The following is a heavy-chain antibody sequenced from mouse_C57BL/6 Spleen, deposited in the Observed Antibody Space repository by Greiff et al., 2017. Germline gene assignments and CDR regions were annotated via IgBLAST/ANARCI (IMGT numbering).Heavy chain of an antibody. CDR2: ISYDGSN. V-gene: IGHV3-6*01. CDR1: GYSITSGYY. J-gene: IGHJ2*01. D-gene: IGHD2-2*01. Sequence: DVKLQESGPGLVKPSQSLSLTCSVTGYSITSGYYWNWIRQFPGNKLEWMGYISYDGSNNYNPSLKNRISITRDTSKTQFFLKLNSVTTEDTATYYCARASMVTTFDYWGQGTTLTVSS. CDR3: ARASMVTTFDY.